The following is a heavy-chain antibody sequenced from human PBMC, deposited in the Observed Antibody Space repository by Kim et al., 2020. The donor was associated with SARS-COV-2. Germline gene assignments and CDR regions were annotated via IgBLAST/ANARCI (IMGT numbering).Heavy chain of an antibody. CDR2: IYYSGST. J-gene: IGHJ4*02. Sequence: SETLSLTCTVSGGSISSSSYYWGWIRQPPGKGLEWIGSIYYSGSTYYNPSLNSRVTISVDTSKNQFSLKLSSVTAADTAVYYCARWSAVPAAMYFDYWGQGTLVTVSS. CDR3: ARWSAVPAAMYFDY. D-gene: IGHD2-2*01. V-gene: IGHV4-39*01. CDR1: GGSISSSSYY.